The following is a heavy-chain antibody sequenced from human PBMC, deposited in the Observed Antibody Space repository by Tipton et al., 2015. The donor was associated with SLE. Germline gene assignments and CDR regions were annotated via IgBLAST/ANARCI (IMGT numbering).Heavy chain of an antibody. CDR1: GGSFSGYY. D-gene: IGHD6-13*01. V-gene: IGHV4-34*01. J-gene: IGHJ3*02. CDR2: IYHSGDT. CDR3: ARDKYSSSTGVFDI. Sequence: AGLVKPSETLSLTCAVYGGSFSGYYWSWIRQPPGKGLEWIGDIYHSGDTNYNPSLKSRVTTSVDTVRNQFSLKLYSVTAADTAVYFCARDKYSSSTGVFDIWGQGTMVTVSS.